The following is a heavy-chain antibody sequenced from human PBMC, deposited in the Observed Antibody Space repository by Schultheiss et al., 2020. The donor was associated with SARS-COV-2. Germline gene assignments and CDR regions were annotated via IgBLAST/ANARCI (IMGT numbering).Heavy chain of an antibody. Sequence: GGSLRLSCAAAGFTVSFAEMNWVRQAPGKGLEWVSFISSSSSYIYYADSVKGRFTISRDNAKNSLYLQMNSLRAEDTAVYYCARDLSDFWSGYVWSYYYYYMDVWGKGTTVTVSS. J-gene: IGHJ6*03. CDR3: ARDLSDFWSGYVWSYYYYYMDV. CDR1: GFTVSFAE. D-gene: IGHD3-3*01. CDR2: ISSSSSYI. V-gene: IGHV3-21*05.